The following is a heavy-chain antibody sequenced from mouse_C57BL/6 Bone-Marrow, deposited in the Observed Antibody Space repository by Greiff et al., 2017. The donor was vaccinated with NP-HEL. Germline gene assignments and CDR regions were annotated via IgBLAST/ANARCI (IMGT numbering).Heavy chain of an antibody. V-gene: IGHV5-17*01. CDR2: ISSGSSTI. J-gene: IGHJ3*01. Sequence: EVKVVESGGGLVKPGGSLKLSCAASGFTFSDYGMHWVRQAPEKGLEWVAYISSGSSTIYYADTVKGRFTISRDNAKNTLFLQMTSLRSEDTAMYYCARGRHYYGSSLAWFAYWGQGTLVTVSA. D-gene: IGHD1-1*01. CDR1: GFTFSDYG. CDR3: ARGRHYYGSSLAWFAY.